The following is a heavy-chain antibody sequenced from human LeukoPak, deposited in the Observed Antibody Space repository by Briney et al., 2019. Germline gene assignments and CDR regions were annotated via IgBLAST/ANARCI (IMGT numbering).Heavy chain of an antibody. CDR1: GGTFGTSV. CDR3: ATESVAGQQS. J-gene: IGHJ4*02. D-gene: IGHD6-19*01. CDR2: FDPEDGET. Sequence: ASVKVSCKASGGTFGTSVISWVRQAPGKGLEWMGGFDPEDGETIYAQKFQGRVTMTEDTSTDTAYMELSSLRSEDTAVYYCATESVAGQQSWGQGTLVTVSS. V-gene: IGHV1-24*01.